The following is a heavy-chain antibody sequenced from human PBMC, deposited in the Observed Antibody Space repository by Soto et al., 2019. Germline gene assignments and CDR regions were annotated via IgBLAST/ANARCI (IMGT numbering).Heavy chain of an antibody. CDR3: ARVKILGYCSSTSCQANAEYFQH. J-gene: IGHJ1*01. V-gene: IGHV5-51*01. CDR2: IYPGDSDT. Sequence: GESLKISCKGSGYSFTSYWIGWVRQMPGKGLEWMGIIYPGDSDTRYSPSFQSQVTISADKSISTAYLQWSSLKASDTAMYYCARVKILGYCSSTSCQANAEYFQHWGQGTLVTVSS. D-gene: IGHD2-2*01. CDR1: GYSFTSYW.